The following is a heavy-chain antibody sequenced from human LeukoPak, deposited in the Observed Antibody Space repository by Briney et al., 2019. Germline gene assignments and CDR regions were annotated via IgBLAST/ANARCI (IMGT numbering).Heavy chain of an antibody. CDR3: ARHYYETLSAFDI. Sequence: GESLQISCKCSGSIFTKYWISWVRQLPGKGLEWMGRIDPSDSYTKYSPSFQGHVTISADKSISTAYLQWSSLKASDTAMYYCARHYYETLSAFDIWGQGTMVTVSS. J-gene: IGHJ3*02. CDR2: IDPSDSYT. V-gene: IGHV5-10-1*01. D-gene: IGHD3-22*01. CDR1: GSIFTKYW.